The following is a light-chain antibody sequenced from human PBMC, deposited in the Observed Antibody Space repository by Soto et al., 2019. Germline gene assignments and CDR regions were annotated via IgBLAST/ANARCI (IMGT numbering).Light chain of an antibody. J-gene: IGKJ2*01. CDR1: QSVSSSY. V-gene: IGKV3-20*01. Sequence: EIVLTQSPGTLSLSPGERATLSCRASQSVSSSYLAWYQQKPGQALRLLIYGASSRATGIPDRFSGSGSGTDFTVTISRLEPEDFAVYYCQQYGSSGYTFGQGTKLEIK. CDR2: GAS. CDR3: QQYGSSGYT.